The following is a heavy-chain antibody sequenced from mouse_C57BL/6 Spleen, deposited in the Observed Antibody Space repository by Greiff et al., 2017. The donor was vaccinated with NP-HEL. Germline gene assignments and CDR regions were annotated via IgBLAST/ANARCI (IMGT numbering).Heavy chain of an antibody. CDR1: GYTFTSYG. J-gene: IGHJ3*01. CDR3: AVEEYDDGAWFAY. V-gene: IGHV1-81*01. Sequence: VKLMESGAELARPGASVKLSCKASGYTFTSYGISWVKQRTGQGLEWIGEIYPRSGNTYYNEKFKGKATLTADKSSSTAYMELRSLTSEDSAVYFCAVEEYDDGAWFAYWGQGTLVTVSA. CDR2: IYPRSGNT. D-gene: IGHD2-14*01.